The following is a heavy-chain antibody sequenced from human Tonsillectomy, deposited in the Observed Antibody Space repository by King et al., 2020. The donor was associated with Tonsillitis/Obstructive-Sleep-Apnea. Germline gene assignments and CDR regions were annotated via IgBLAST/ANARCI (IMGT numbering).Heavy chain of an antibody. D-gene: IGHD6-6*01. J-gene: IGHJ5*02. CDR1: GYTFTSYA. CDR2: INTNTGNP. V-gene: IGHV7-4-1*02. Sequence: QLVQSGSELKKPGASVKVSCKASGYTFTSYAMNWVRQAPGQGLEWMGWINTNTGNPTYAQGFTGRFVFSLDTSVSTAYLKISSLKAEDTAVYYGAKGLYSSSSGPEEEIDPWGQGTLVTVSS. CDR3: AKGLYSSSSGPEEEIDP.